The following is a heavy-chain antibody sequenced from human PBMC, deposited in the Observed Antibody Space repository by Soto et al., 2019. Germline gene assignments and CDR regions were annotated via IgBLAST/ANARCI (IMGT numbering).Heavy chain of an antibody. V-gene: IGHV3-30*18. Sequence: QVHLVESGGGVVQPGRSLTISCVGSGFAFSTYGMHWVRQAPAKGLEWVALISYDGTDKYYADSVKGRFSISRDNSKQTLSLQMDSLRPADTAVYYCAKDFGAWSDSWGQGTLVNVSS. D-gene: IGHD6-19*01. J-gene: IGHJ5*02. CDR3: AKDFGAWSDS. CDR2: ISYDGTDK. CDR1: GFAFSTYG.